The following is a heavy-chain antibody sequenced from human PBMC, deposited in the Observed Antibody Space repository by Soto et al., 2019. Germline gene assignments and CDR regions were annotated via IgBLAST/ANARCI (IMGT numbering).Heavy chain of an antibody. D-gene: IGHD2-21*01. CDR3: ARNDRKGGASK. V-gene: IGHV4-30-2*01. J-gene: IGHJ4*01. Sequence: QLQLQESGSGLVKPSQTLSLTCAVSGGSISSGGYSWSWIRQPPGKGLEWIGYIYHSGSTYYNPSLKSXXTXSXXRSKNQFSLKLSSVTAADTAVYYCARNDRKGGASKWGQGTLVTVSS. CDR1: GGSISSGGYS. CDR2: IYHSGST.